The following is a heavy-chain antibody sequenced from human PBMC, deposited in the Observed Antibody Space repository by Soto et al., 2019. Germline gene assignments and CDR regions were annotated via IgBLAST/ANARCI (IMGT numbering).Heavy chain of an antibody. Sequence: QVQLQESGPGLVKPSQTLSLTCTVSGGSISSGDYYWSWIRQPPGKGLEWIGSIYYSGSTYYNPPLKXRXTXSXXPSKNQFSLKLNSVTAADTAVYYCASRHSSPYFDYWGQGTLVTVSS. CDR2: IYYSGST. V-gene: IGHV4-30-4*01. CDR3: ASRHSSPYFDY. J-gene: IGHJ4*02. D-gene: IGHD6-13*01. CDR1: GGSISSGDYY.